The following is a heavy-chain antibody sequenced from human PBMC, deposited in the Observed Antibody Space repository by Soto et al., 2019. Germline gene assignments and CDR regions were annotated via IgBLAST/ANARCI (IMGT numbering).Heavy chain of an antibody. J-gene: IGHJ4*02. CDR1: GYTFTSYA. Sequence: ASVKVSCKASGYTFTSYAMHWVRQAPGQRLEWMGWINAGNGSTSYAQKFQGRVTMTRDTSTSTVYMELSSLRSEDTAVYYCARARGYRHPHFDYWGQGTLVTVSS. V-gene: IGHV1-3*01. D-gene: IGHD3-10*01. CDR3: ARARGYRHPHFDY. CDR2: INAGNGST.